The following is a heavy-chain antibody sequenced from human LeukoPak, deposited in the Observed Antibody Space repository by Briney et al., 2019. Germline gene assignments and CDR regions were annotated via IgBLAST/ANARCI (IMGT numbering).Heavy chain of an antibody. V-gene: IGHV3-23*01. CDR3: AKVRCCSSSLEYYFDY. J-gene: IGHJ4*02. CDR2: ISGSGGST. CDR1: GFTFSSYA. D-gene: IGHD6-13*01. Sequence: GGSLRLSCAASGFTFSSYAMSWVRQAPGKGREWVSAISGSGGSTYYADSVKGRFTISRDNSKNTLYLQMNSLRAEDTAVYYCAKVRCCSSSLEYYFDYWGQGTLVTVSS.